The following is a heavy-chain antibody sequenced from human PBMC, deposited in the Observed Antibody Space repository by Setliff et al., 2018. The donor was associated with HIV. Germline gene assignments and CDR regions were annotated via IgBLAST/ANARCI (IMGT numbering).Heavy chain of an antibody. CDR2: IYTSGDT. CDR3: ALTGHRLLRGYMDV. D-gene: IGHD2-15*01. V-gene: IGHV4-4*07. J-gene: IGHJ6*03. Sequence: SETLSLTCSVSGGSISSYYWNWIRQPAGKGLEWIGRIYTSGDTNYNPSLKSRVTMSLDTSKKHFSLNLKSVTAADTAVYYCALTGHRLLRGYMDVWGKGTTVTVSS. CDR1: GGSISSYY.